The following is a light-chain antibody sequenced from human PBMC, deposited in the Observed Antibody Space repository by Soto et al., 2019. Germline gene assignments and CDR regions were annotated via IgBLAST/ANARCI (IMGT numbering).Light chain of an antibody. V-gene: IGLV2-8*01. J-gene: IGLJ1*01. CDR3: SSFAGSITYV. Sequence: QSALTQPPSASGSPGQSVTISCTGTSSDVGGYNYVSWYQQHPGKAPKLMIYEVTKRPSGVPYRFSGSKSGNTASLTVSGLQAEDEADYYCSSFAGSITYVFGTGTKLTVL. CDR2: EVT. CDR1: SSDVGGYNY.